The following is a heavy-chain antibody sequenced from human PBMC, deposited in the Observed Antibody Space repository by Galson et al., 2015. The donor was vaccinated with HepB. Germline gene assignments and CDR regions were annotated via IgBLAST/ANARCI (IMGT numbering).Heavy chain of an antibody. J-gene: IGHJ6*02. D-gene: IGHD3-9*01. V-gene: IGHV3-23*01. CDR1: GFTLSNFA. Sequence: LRLSCAASGFTLSNFAMSWVRQAPGKGLEWVSGISASAGSTYYADSVKGRFTISRDNYRNTLFLQMNSLRAEDTAVYYCARDIAGDFDWSHYGMDVWGQGTTVTVSS. CDR2: ISASAGST. CDR3: ARDIAGDFDWSHYGMDV.